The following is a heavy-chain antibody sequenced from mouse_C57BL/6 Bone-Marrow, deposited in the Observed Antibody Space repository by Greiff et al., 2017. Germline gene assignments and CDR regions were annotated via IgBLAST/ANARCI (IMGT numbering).Heavy chain of an antibody. CDR3: ARSKRRIEPFAY. CDR1: GYTFTGYW. V-gene: IGHV1-64*01. Sequence: QVQLQQSGAELMKPGASVKLSCKATGYTFTGYWIEWVKQRPGQGLEWIGMIHPNSGSTNYNEKFKSKATLTVDKSSSTAYMQLSSLTSEDSAVYYCARSKRRIEPFAYWGQGTLVTVSA. J-gene: IGHJ3*01. CDR2: IHPNSGST.